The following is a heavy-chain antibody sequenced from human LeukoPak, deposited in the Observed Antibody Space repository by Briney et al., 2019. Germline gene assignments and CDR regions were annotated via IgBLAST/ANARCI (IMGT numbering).Heavy chain of an antibody. CDR2: IYYSGST. V-gene: IGHV4-59*01. Sequence: SETLSLTCTVSGGSISSYYWSWIRQPPGKGLEWIGYIYYSGSTNYNPSLKSRVTISVDTSKNQFSLKLSSVTAADTAVYYCARDSRVGATANYYYYYMDVWGKGTTVPVSS. D-gene: IGHD1-26*01. J-gene: IGHJ6*03. CDR3: ARDSRVGATANYYYYYMDV. CDR1: GGSISSYY.